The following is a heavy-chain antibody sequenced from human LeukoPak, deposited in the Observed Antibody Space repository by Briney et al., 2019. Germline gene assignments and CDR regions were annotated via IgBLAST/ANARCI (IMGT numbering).Heavy chain of an antibody. Sequence: SETLSLTCTASGGSISSGDYYWSWIRQHTGKGLEWIGYIYYSGSIYYNASLKSRVTISVDTSKNQFSLNLNSVTAADTAVYYCASGREITATLPYWGQGTLITVSS. CDR3: ASGREITATLPY. V-gene: IGHV4-31*03. D-gene: IGHD1-20*01. CDR1: GGSISSGDYY. CDR2: IYYSGSI. J-gene: IGHJ4*02.